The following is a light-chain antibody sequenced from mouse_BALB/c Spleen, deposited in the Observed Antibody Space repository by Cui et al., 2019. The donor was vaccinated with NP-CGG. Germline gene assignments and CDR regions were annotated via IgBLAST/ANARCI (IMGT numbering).Light chain of an antibody. CDR3: ALWYSNHWV. J-gene: IGLJ1*01. CDR2: GTK. Sequence: QAVVTQESALTTSPGETVTLTCRSSTGAVTTSNYANWVQEKPDHLFTGLIGGTKNRAPGVPARFSGSLIGEKAALTITGAQTEDEAIYFCALWYSNHWVFGGGTKTDCP. V-gene: IGLV1*01. CDR1: TGAVTTSNY.